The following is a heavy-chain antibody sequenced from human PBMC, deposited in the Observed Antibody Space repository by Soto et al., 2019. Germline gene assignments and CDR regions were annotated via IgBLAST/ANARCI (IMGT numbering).Heavy chain of an antibody. D-gene: IGHD3-10*01. V-gene: IGHV3-30*18. J-gene: IGHJ6*02. CDR2: ISYDGYLK. CDR3: AKDFKVSGSHYGTLNYYYGMDV. CDR1: GFTFSTYG. Sequence: GGSLRLSCAASGFTFSTYGMQWVRQAPGKGLEWVTVISYDGYLKYYVDAVKGRFTVARDNSKNTLFLEMNSLRVEDTAVYFCAKDFKVSGSHYGTLNYYYGMDVWGQGTTVTVSS.